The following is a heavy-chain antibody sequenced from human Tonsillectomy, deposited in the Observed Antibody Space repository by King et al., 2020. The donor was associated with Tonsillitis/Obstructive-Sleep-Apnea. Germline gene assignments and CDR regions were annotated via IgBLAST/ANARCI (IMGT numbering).Heavy chain of an antibody. V-gene: IGHV3-23*04. CDR1: GFTFSSYA. Sequence: QLVQSGGGLVQPGGSLRLSCAASGFTFSSYAMNWVRQAPGKGLEWVSGISGSGGSTYYADSVKGRFTISRDNSKNTLYLQMNSLRAEDTAVYYCAIEGYDSSGPFPPGAFDIWGQGTMVTVSS. D-gene: IGHD3-22*01. J-gene: IGHJ3*02. CDR2: ISGSGGST. CDR3: AIEGYDSSGPFPPGAFDI.